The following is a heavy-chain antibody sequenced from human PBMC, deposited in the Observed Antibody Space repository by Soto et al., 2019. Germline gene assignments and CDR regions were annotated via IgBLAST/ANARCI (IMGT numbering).Heavy chain of an antibody. J-gene: IGHJ4*02. CDR1: GFSFNNVW. CDR2: IKSKSDGGTP. Sequence: GGSLRLSCAASGFSFNNVWMSWVRQAPGKGLEWVGHIKSKSDGGTPDYAAPVKGRFSISRDDSQNTLFVQMHSLKTEDTAVYYCTTLHSYGLDYWGQGVLVTVSS. V-gene: IGHV3-15*01. D-gene: IGHD5-18*01. CDR3: TTLHSYGLDY.